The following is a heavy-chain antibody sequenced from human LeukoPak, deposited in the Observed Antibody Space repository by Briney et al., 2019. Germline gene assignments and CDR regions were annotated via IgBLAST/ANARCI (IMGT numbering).Heavy chain of an antibody. CDR1: GVSISSYY. V-gene: IGHV4-59*08. Sequence: PSETLSLTCTVSGVSISSYYWSWIRQPPGKGLEWIGYIYYSGSTNYNPSLKSRVTISVDTSKNQFSLKLSSVTAADTAVYYCARHFAFSYYYMDVWGKGTTVTVSS. CDR2: IYYSGST. J-gene: IGHJ6*03. CDR3: ARHFAFSYYYMDV.